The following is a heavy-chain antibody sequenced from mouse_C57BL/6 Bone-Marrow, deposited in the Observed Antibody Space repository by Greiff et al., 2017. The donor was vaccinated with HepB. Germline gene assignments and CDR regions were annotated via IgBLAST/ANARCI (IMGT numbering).Heavy chain of an antibody. V-gene: IGHV1-50*01. J-gene: IGHJ1*03. D-gene: IGHD1-1*01. CDR3: ARGEGAITTVTHFDV. CDR2: IDPSDSYT. Sequence: VQLQQPGAELVKPGASVKLSCKASGYTFTSYWMQWVKQRPGQGLGWIGEIDPSDSYTNYNQKFKGKATLTVDTSSSTAYMQLSSLTSEDSAVYYCARGEGAITTVTHFDVWGTGTTVTVSS. CDR1: GYTFTSYW.